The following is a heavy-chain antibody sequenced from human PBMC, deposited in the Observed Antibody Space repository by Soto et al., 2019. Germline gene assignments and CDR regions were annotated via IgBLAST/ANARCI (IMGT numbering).Heavy chain of an antibody. CDR1: GFTFSSYA. CDR3: AKDSARGPHYYFDY. V-gene: IGHV3-23*01. D-gene: IGHD3-10*01. CDR2: ISGSGGST. Sequence: EVQLLESGGGLVQPGGSLRLSCAASGFTFSSYAMSWVRQAPGKGLEWVSAISGSGGSTYYADSVKGRFTISRDNSKNTLNRQRTALRAEDTAVYYCAKDSARGPHYYFDYWGQGTLVTVSS. J-gene: IGHJ4*02.